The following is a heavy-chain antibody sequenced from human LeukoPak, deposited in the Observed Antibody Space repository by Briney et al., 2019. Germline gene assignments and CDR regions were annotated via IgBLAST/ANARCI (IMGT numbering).Heavy chain of an antibody. D-gene: IGHD6-19*01. J-gene: IGHJ4*02. Sequence: VASVKVSCKASGYTFTSYGISWVRQAPGQGLEWMGWISAYNGNTNYAQKLQGRVTMTTDTSTSTAYMELRSLRSDDTAVYYCAREGPGRYEYYFDYWGQGTLVTVSS. CDR2: ISAYNGNT. CDR3: AREGPGRYEYYFDY. V-gene: IGHV1-18*01. CDR1: GYTFTSYG.